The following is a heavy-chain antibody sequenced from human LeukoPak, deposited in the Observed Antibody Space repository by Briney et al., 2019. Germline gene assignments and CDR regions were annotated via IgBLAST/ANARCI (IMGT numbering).Heavy chain of an antibody. CDR3: ARDGGDYELSYAFDI. D-gene: IGHD3-22*01. V-gene: IGHV1-69*04. CDR2: IIPILGIA. CDR1: GGTFSSYA. J-gene: IGHJ3*02. Sequence: GASVKVSCKASGGTFSSYAISWVGQAPGQGLEWMGRIIPILGIANYAQKFQGRVTITADKSTSTAYMELSSLRSEDTAVYYCARDGGDYELSYAFDIWGQGTMVTVSS.